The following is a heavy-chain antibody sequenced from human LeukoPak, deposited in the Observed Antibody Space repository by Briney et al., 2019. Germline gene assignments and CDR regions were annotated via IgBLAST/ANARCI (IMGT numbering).Heavy chain of an antibody. Sequence: ASVKVSCKASVYTFSSYGIRWVRQSPGQGLEWMGWISAYNGNTNYAQKLQGRVTMTTDTSTSTAYMELRSLRSEDTAVYYCARADGYSSGWYVRGTFDYWGQGTLVTVSS. J-gene: IGHJ4*02. CDR2: ISAYNGNT. CDR3: ARADGYSSGWYVRGTFDY. D-gene: IGHD6-19*01. V-gene: IGHV1-18*01. CDR1: VYTFSSYG.